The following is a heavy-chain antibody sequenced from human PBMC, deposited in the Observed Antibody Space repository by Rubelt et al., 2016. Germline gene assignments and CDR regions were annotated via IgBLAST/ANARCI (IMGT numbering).Heavy chain of an antibody. V-gene: IGHV4-34*01. Sequence: QVQLQQWGAGLLKPSETLSLTCAVYGGSFSGHYWSWIRQPPGKGLEWIGEINHSGSTYYNPSLKSRVTISVDTSKNQFSLKLSSGTAADTAVYYCARGRDGDRMGCWGQGTVVTVSS. CDR3: ARGRDGDRMGC. D-gene: IGHD4-17*01. CDR1: GGSFSGHY. CDR2: INHSGST. J-gene: IGHJ4*02.